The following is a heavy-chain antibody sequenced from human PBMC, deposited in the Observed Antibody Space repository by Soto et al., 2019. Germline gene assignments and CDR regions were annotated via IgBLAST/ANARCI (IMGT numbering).Heavy chain of an antibody. J-gene: IGHJ4*02. CDR1: GFTFSNCD. Sequence: PGGSLRLSCATSGFTFSNCDMHWVRQAPGKGLEWVAVVSSNARNQYYEDSVRGRFTISRDNSKNTLYLQMNSLRTEDTAVYYCASKRHDDFDYWGQGTLVTVSS. CDR3: ASKRHDDFDY. CDR2: VSSNARNQ. D-gene: IGHD1-1*01. V-gene: IGHV3-30*03.